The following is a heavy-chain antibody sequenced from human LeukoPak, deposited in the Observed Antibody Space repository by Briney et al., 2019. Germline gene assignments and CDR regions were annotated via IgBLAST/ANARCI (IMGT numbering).Heavy chain of an antibody. CDR2: IYWDDDK. CDR1: GLTLNTAGVG. D-gene: IGHD3-10*01. V-gene: IGHV2-5*02. CDR3: AKAGYGSGSYLRYYYYGMDV. Sequence: SGPTLVNPTQTLTLTCTLSGLTLNTAGVGVGWIRQPPGKALEWLALIYWDDDKRYNPSLKTRLTITKDTSKNQVVLTVTNMDPVDTATYYCAKAGYGSGSYLRYYYYGMDVWGQGTTVTVSS. J-gene: IGHJ6*02.